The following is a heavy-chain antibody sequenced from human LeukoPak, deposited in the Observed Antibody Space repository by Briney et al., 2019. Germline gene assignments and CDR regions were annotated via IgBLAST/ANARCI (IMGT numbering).Heavy chain of an antibody. J-gene: IGHJ4*02. V-gene: IGHV1-46*01. CDR3: ARGNYDSSGPGY. Sequence: APVRLSCKASGSTFTSYYMHCVRQAPGQGLECRGIFNPSGGSTSSAKTFQGRVTMTRDTHTSTVYMELSSLKSEDTAVYCCARGNYDSSGPGYCGQGTLVAVS. D-gene: IGHD3-22*01. CDR2: FNPSGGST. CDR1: GSTFTSYY.